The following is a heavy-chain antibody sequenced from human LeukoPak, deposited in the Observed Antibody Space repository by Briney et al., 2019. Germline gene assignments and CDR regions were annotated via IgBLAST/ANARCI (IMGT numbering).Heavy chain of an antibody. CDR1: GFTFSGYS. CDR3: ARASVAGSFDY. Sequence: GGSLRLSCAASGFTFSGYSMPWVRHAPGKGLVWVSRINTDGSSTSYADSVKGRFTISRDNAKNTLYLQMNSLRAEDTAVYYCARASVAGSFDYWGQGTLVTVSS. D-gene: IGHD6-19*01. V-gene: IGHV3-74*01. J-gene: IGHJ4*02. CDR2: INTDGSST.